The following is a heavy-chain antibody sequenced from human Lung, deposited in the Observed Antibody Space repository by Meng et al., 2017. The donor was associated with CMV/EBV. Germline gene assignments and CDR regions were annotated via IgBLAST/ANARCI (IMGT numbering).Heavy chain of an antibody. J-gene: IGHJ4*02. V-gene: IGHV1-8*01. CDR2: MNPNTGNT. CDR3: ARGLRRPSSAIDFDY. CDR1: GYTFTNYN. Sequence: QVLPVPSGAEVKKPGASVKVSCKASGYTFTNYNINWVRQVTGQGLEWMGWMNPNTGNTGYGQKFQGRITMTRNTAISTAYMELSSLTSEDTAVYFCARGLRRPSSAIDFDYWGQGTLVTVSS. D-gene: IGHD2-2*01.